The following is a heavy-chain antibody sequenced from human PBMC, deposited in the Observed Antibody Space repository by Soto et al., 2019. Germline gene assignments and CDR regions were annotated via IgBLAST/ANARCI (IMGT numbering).Heavy chain of an antibody. D-gene: IGHD2-15*01. CDR2: IIPIFGTA. CDR1: GGTFSSYA. V-gene: IGHV1-69*01. J-gene: IGHJ3*02. CDR3: ARDEGGAYCSGGSCYFDAFDI. Sequence: QVQLVQSGAEVKKPGSSVKVSCKASGGTFSSYAISWVRQAPGPGLEWMGGIIPIFGTANYAQKFQGRVTITADDSTSTAYMELSSLRSEDTAVYYCARDEGGAYCSGGSCYFDAFDIWGQWTMVTVSS.